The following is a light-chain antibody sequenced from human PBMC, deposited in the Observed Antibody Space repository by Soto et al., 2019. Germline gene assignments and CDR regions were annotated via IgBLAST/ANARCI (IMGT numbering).Light chain of an antibody. CDR2: EVF. V-gene: IGLV2-23*02. CDR1: DNDVVTYDL. CDR3: CSYACPMSQMI. Sequence: QSALTQPASVSGSPGQSITLSCTGTDNDVVTYDLVSWYQQHPGKAPKLIIYEVFKRPSGLSRRFSGSKSGNTASLTISGLQADAEADYYCCSYACPMSQMIFGGVTNVTVL. J-gene: IGLJ1*01.